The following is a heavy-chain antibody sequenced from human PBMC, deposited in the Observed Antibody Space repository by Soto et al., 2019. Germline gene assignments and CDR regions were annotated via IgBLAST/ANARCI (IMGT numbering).Heavy chain of an antibody. CDR3: TFRQSGSYFGYFDS. D-gene: IGHD1-26*01. Sequence: VPLRLSCPAPGFTFSNAWMNWVRQAPGQGLEWGGRIKSKIDGGPTDYAASVEGRLTISRDASENALYLRMKCLKTADTAVYYYTFRQSGSYFGYFDSWGLGTLVTVSS. J-gene: IGHJ4*02. CDR1: GFTFSNAW. CDR2: IKSKIDGGPT. V-gene: IGHV3-15*01.